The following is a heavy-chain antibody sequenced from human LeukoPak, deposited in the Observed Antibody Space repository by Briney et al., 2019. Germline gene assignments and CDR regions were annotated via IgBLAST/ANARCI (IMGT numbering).Heavy chain of an antibody. CDR2: IRYDGSNK. CDR3: AKGDYYDSSGAISRDY. D-gene: IGHD3-22*01. J-gene: IGHJ4*02. V-gene: IGHV3-30*02. Sequence: GGSLRLSCAASGFTFSSYDVHWVRQAPGKGLEWVAFIRYDGSNKYYADSVRGRFTISRDNSKNTLYLQMNSLRAEDTAVYYCAKGDYYDSSGAISRDYWGQGTLVTVSS. CDR1: GFTFSSYD.